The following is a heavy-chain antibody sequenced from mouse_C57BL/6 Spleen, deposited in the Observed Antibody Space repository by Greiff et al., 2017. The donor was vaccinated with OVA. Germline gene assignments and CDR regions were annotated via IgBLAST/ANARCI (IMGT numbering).Heavy chain of an antibody. D-gene: IGHD2-5*01. CDR2: INPNNGGT. V-gene: IGHV1-22*01. J-gene: IGHJ4*01. Sequence: EVMLVESGPELVKPGASVKMSCKASGYTFTDYNMHWVKQSHGKSLEWIGYINPNNGGTSYNQKFKGKATLTVNKSSSTAYMELRRLTSEDSAVYYCARGDYYSNYPYAMDYWGQGTSVTVSS. CDR3: ARGDYYSNYPYAMDY. CDR1: GYTFTDYN.